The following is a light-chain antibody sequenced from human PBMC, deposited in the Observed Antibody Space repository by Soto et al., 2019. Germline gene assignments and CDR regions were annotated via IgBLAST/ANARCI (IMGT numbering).Light chain of an antibody. V-gene: IGKV3-15*01. CDR1: QNIGNK. CDR3: QEYNYWHPIT. Sequence: IVMTQSPGTLSVSPGERATLSCRASQNIGNKVGWYQQKPGQAPRLLIYGASTRATGIPVRFSGSGSGTEFTRTITSLQSEDSAVYYCQEYNYWHPITSGGGTKVEIK. CDR2: GAS. J-gene: IGKJ4*01.